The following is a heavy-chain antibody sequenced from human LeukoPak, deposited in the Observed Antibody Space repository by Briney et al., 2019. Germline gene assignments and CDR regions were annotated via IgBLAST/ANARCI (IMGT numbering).Heavy chain of an antibody. D-gene: IGHD3-3*01. CDR3: ARGTTLGRLGNAFDI. CDR2: ISAYNGNT. CDR1: GYTFTSYG. Sequence: ASVTVSCKASGYTFTSYGISWVRQAPGQGLEWMGWISAYNGNTNYAQKLQGRVTMTTDTSTSTAYMELRSLRSDDTAVYYCARGTTLGRLGNAFDIWGQGTIVTVSS. V-gene: IGHV1-18*01. J-gene: IGHJ3*02.